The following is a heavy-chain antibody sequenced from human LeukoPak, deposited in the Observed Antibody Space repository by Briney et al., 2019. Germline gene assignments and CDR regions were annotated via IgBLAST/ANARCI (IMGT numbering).Heavy chain of an antibody. J-gene: IGHJ4*02. CDR2: INLSGGST. CDR1: GYTFTSYH. Sequence: ASVTVSCKASGYTFTSYHMHWVRQAPGQGVEWMGLINLSGGSTTYAQRFQGRVTLTRDTSTSTVYMELSSLRSEDTAVYYCARDYVDDIPMIKDYWGQGTLVTVSS. CDR3: ARDYVDDIPMIKDY. V-gene: IGHV1-46*01. D-gene: IGHD2-8*01.